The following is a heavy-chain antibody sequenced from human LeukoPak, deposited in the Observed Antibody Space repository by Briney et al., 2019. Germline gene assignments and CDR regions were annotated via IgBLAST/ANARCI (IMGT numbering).Heavy chain of an antibody. V-gene: IGHV3-74*01. Sequence: GGSLRLSCAASGFTFSNYWMHWVRQAPGKGLVWVSRINSGGSSISYADSVKGRFTISRDNAKNTLYLQMNSLRAEDTAVYYCATDPSGRVCDSWGQGTLVTVSS. CDR3: ATDPSGRVCDS. J-gene: IGHJ4*02. CDR2: INSGGSSI. D-gene: IGHD3-10*01. CDR1: GFTFSNYW.